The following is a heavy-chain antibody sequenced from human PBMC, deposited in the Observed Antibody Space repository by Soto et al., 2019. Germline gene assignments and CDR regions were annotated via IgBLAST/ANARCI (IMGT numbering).Heavy chain of an antibody. J-gene: IGHJ6*02. CDR3: ARDWVNYYYGMDV. V-gene: IGHV1-3*01. CDR2: INADNGNT. CDR1: GYTFTSYA. Sequence: QVQLVQSGAEVKKPGASVKVSCKASGYTFTSYAMHWVRQAPGQRLEWMGWINADNGNTKYSQKFQGRVTITRDTSASTAHMEVSSLRSEDTAVYYCARDWVNYYYGMDVWGQGTTVTVSS. D-gene: IGHD6-13*01.